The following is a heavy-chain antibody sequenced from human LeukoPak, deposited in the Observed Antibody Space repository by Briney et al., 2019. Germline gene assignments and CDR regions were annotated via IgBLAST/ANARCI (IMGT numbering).Heavy chain of an antibody. CDR2: ITSSGSTI. D-gene: IGHD2-15*01. CDR3: ARDPVYCSGGTCYSVYFGY. Sequence: GGSLRLSCAASGFTFSDYYMSWIRQAPGKGLEWVSYITSSGSTIYYADSVKGRFTISRDNAKNSLYLQMNSLRAEDTAVYYCARDPVYCSGGTCYSVYFGYWGQGTLVTVSS. CDR1: GFTFSDYY. J-gene: IGHJ4*02. V-gene: IGHV3-11*01.